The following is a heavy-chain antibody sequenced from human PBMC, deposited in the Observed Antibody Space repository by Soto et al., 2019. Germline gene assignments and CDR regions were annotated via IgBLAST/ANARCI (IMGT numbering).Heavy chain of an antibody. CDR3: ARGGGVGVAGSAAFDM. D-gene: IGHD3-3*01. Sequence: QLHLVQSGAVVKKPGASVTVSCSASGYPVTAYYMHWVRQAPGRGLEWMGGINPATGAAKYKQTFQGRVTMTRDTSTSTVCMELSGLTSEGPAVFYCARGGGVGVAGSAAFDMWGQGTLVTVSS. V-gene: IGHV1-2*02. CDR1: GYPVTAYY. J-gene: IGHJ3*02. CDR2: INPATGAA.